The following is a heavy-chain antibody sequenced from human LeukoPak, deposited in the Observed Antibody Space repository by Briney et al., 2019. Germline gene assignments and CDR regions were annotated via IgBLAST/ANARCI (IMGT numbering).Heavy chain of an antibody. D-gene: IGHD4-23*01. V-gene: IGHV4-34*01. Sequence: PSETLSLTCAVYGGSFSGYYWSWIRQPPGKGLEWIGKINHSGSTNYNPSLKSRVTISVDTSKNQFSLKLSSVTAADTAVYYCARGLGASGNSNNWFDPWGQGTLVTVSS. J-gene: IGHJ5*02. CDR2: INHSGST. CDR1: GGSFSGYY. CDR3: ARGLGASGNSNNWFDP.